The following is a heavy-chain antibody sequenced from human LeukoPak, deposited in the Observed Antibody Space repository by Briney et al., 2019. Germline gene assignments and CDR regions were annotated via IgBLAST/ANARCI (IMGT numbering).Heavy chain of an antibody. Sequence: SETLSLTCTVSGGSISRSSYYWGWIRQPPGKGLEWIGSIYYSGSTYYDPSLKSRVTISVDTSKNQFSLKLSSVTAADTAVYYCARESATPRWGYYYYYMDVWGKGTTVTVSS. J-gene: IGHJ6*03. CDR3: ARESATPRWGYYYYYMDV. V-gene: IGHV4-39*07. CDR1: GGSISRSSYY. CDR2: IYYSGST. D-gene: IGHD3-16*01.